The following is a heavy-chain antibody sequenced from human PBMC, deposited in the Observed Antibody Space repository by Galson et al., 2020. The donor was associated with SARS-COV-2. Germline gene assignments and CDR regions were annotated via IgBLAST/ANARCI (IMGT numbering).Heavy chain of an antibody. D-gene: IGHD2-15*01. J-gene: IGHJ4*02. CDR1: GFPFSSFC. V-gene: IGHV3-30*18. Sequence: GESLKISCAASGFPFSSFCIHWVRQAPGKGLEWVAVISYDRTNKYYADSVKGRFTSSRDNSKNTVYLQMDSLRAEDTAVYYCAKDSRPTGYCSGGICYWGGECDHWGQGTLVTVSS. CDR3: AKDSRPTGYCSGGICYWGGECDH. CDR2: ISYDRTNK.